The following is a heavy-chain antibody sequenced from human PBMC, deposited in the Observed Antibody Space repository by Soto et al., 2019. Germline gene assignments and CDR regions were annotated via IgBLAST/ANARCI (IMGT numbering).Heavy chain of an antibody. J-gene: IGHJ6*02. CDR2: IWYDGSNK. CDR3: ARDEGLGVNYYYYGMDV. D-gene: IGHD3-10*01. CDR1: GFTFSSYG. V-gene: IGHV3-33*01. Sequence: QVQLVESGGGVVQPGRSLRLSCAASGFTFSSYGMHWVRQAPGKGLEWVAVIWYDGSNKYYADSVKGRFTISRDNSKNKLDLQMNSLRAEDTAVYYCARDEGLGVNYYYYGMDVWGQGTTVTVSS.